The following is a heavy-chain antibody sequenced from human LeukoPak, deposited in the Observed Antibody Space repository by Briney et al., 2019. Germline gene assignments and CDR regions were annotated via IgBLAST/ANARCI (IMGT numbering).Heavy chain of an antibody. D-gene: IGHD1-1*01. Sequence: ASVKVSCKASGYTFTSYYMHWVRQAPGQGLEWMGIINPSGGSTSYAQKFQGRVTMTWDTSTSTVYMELSSLRSEDTAVYYCARENWNDSPYYYYGMDVWGQGTTVTVSS. J-gene: IGHJ6*02. V-gene: IGHV1-46*01. CDR3: ARENWNDSPYYYYGMDV. CDR2: INPSGGST. CDR1: GYTFTSYY.